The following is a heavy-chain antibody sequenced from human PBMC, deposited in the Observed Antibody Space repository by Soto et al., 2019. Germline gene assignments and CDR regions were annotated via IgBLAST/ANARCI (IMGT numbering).Heavy chain of an antibody. V-gene: IGHV3-33*01. J-gene: IGHJ6*02. D-gene: IGHD6-13*01. CDR1: GFTFSSYG. CDR3: AREGEGVAAAGTSTSDLYYYYYYGMDV. Sequence: GGSLRLSCAASGFTFSSYGMHWVRQAPGKGLEWVAVIWYDGSNKYYADSVKGRFTISRDNSKNTLYLQMNSLRAEDTAVYYCAREGEGVAAAGTSTSDLYYYYYYGMDVWGQGTTVTVSS. CDR2: IWYDGSNK.